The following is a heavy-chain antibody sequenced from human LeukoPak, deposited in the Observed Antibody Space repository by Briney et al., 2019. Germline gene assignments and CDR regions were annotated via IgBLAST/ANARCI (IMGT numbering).Heavy chain of an antibody. Sequence: SETLSLTCTVSGGSISSYYWSWIRQPPGKGLEWIGYIYYSGSTNYNPSLKSRVTISVDTSKNQFFLKLSSVTAADTAVYYCARAPPLGYYYMDVWGKGTTVTVSS. CDR1: GGSISSYY. J-gene: IGHJ6*03. CDR2: IYYSGST. CDR3: ARAPPLGYYYMDV. V-gene: IGHV4-59*01.